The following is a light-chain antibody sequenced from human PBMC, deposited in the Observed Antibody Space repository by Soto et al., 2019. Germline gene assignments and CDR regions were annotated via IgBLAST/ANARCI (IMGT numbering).Light chain of an antibody. J-gene: IGKJ5*01. Sequence: EIVMTQSPATLSVSPWERATLSCRASQSVSSNLAWYQQKPGQAPKLRILDASTRATGVPARFSGSGSGTEFTLTVSSRQSADIAVYFCQQYNNWPPNFGQGTRLEIK. V-gene: IGKV3-15*01. CDR2: DAS. CDR1: QSVSSN. CDR3: QQYNNWPPN.